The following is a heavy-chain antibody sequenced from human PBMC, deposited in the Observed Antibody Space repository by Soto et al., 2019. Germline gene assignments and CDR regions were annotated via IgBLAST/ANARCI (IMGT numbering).Heavy chain of an antibody. V-gene: IGHV4-61*01. CDR2: IYYSGST. CDR1: GGSVSSGIYY. Sequence: SETMSLTCTVSGGSVSSGIYYWSWIRQPPGKGLEWIGYIYYSGSTNYNPSLKSRVTISVDTSKNQFSLKLSSVTAADTAVYYCARRYSSSLDFWGQGTLVTVSS. J-gene: IGHJ4*02. CDR3: ARRYSSSLDF. D-gene: IGHD6-13*01.